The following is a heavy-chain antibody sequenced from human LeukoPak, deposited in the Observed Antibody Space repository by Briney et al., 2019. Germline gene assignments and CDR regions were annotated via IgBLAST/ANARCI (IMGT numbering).Heavy chain of an antibody. CDR1: GGSISSYY. V-gene: IGHV4-59*01. D-gene: IGHD6-13*01. CDR3: ARSPGYSSSDFGY. CDR2: IYYSGST. Sequence: PSETLSLTCTVSGGSISSYYWSWIRQPPGKGLEWIGYIYYSGSTNYNPSLKSRVTISVDTSKNQFSLKLSSVAAADTAVYYFARSPGYSSSDFGYWGQGTLVTVAS. J-gene: IGHJ4*02.